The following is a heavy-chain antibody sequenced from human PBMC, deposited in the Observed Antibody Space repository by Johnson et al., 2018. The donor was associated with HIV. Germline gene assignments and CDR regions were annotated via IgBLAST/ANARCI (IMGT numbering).Heavy chain of an antibody. CDR2: ITVSGDNT. V-gene: IGHV3-23*04. Sequence: VHLVESGGGLVQPGGSLRLSCAVSGFTFSSYAMSWVRQAPGKGLEWVSAITVSGDNTYYADSVKGRFTISRDNSKNTLYLQMSSLRADDTAVYYCAKGVRGSSCYDAFDIWGQGTMVTVSS. D-gene: IGHD6-6*01. CDR1: GFTFSSYA. CDR3: AKGVRGSSCYDAFDI. J-gene: IGHJ3*02.